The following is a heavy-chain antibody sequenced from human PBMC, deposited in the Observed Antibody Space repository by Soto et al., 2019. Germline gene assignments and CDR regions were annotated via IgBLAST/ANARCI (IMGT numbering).Heavy chain of an antibody. V-gene: IGHV3-21*06. CDR2: ISSTSSSI. CDR1: GFNFNIYG. CDR3: ARARIDY. Sequence: GGSLRHCCIASGFNFNIYGMNWVRQVPGKGLELLSFISSTSSSINYADSMKGRFTVSRDNAKNSLYLQMNNLRAEDTAVYYCARARIDYWGRGTLDTVSS. J-gene: IGHJ4*01.